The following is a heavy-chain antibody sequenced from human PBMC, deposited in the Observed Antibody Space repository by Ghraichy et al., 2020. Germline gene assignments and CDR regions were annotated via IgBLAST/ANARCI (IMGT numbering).Heavy chain of an antibody. CDR1: EFTFPSYA. D-gene: IGHD3-10*01. V-gene: IGHV3-23*01. CDR3: ARDGVSLLRGGRAHYFDS. J-gene: IGHJ4*02. Sequence: GESLRLSCEASEFTFPSYAMTWVRQGPGRGLEWVSYISRSGDIIDYADPVKGRFTISRDNSKNTLYLQMNNLRAEDSAIYYCARDGVSLLRGGRAHYFDSWGQGTLVTVSS. CDR2: ISRSGDII.